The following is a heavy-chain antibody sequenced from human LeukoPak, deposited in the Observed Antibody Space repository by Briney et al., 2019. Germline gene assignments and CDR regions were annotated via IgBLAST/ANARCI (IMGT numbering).Heavy chain of an antibody. CDR3: GNVLMVGASGY. Sequence: PGRSLRLSCAASGFTFSSYAMHWVRQAPGKGLEWVAVISYDGSNKYYADSVKGRFTISRDNSKDTLYLQMNSLRAEDTAVYYGGNVLMVGASGYWGQGTLVTVSS. D-gene: IGHD2-8*01. CDR2: ISYDGSNK. CDR1: GFTFSSYA. V-gene: IGHV3-30*01. J-gene: IGHJ4*02.